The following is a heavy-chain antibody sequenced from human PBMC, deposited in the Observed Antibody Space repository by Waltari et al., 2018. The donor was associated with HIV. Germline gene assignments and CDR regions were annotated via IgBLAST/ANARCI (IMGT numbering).Heavy chain of an antibody. J-gene: IGHJ6*04. Sequence: QVQLQESGPGLVKPSGTLSLTCAVSGGPITSTNWWSWVRQPPRKGLEWIGEIYHSGSTNYNPSLKSRVTISVDKSKNHLYLKMDSVTAADTAVYYCARNIMITVGGVISMDVWGKGTTVTVSA. CDR1: GGPITSTNW. D-gene: IGHD3-16*02. CDR3: ARNIMITVGGVISMDV. CDR2: IYHSGST. V-gene: IGHV4-4*02.